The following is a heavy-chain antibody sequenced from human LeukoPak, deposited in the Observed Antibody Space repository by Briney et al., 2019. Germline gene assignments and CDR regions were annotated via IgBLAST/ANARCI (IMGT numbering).Heavy chain of an antibody. CDR1: GFTFSSYG. V-gene: IGHV3-30*02. Sequence: PGGTLRLSCAASGFTFSSYGMHWVRQAPGKGLKWVAFIRYDGSNKYYADSVKGRFTISRDNSKNTLYLQMNSLRAEDTAVYYCARDMGGYCTNGVCYRVDAFDIWGQGTMVTVSS. CDR2: IRYDGSNK. J-gene: IGHJ3*02. CDR3: ARDMGGYCTNGVCYRVDAFDI. D-gene: IGHD2-8*01.